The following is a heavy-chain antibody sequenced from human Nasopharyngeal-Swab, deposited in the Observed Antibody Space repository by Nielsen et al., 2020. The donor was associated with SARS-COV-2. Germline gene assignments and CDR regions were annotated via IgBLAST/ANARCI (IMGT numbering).Heavy chain of an antibody. V-gene: IGHV3-21*01. J-gene: IGHJ4*02. CDR1: GFTSSTYT. D-gene: IGHD4-23*01. CDR3: SNGRWSTRLFDS. CDR2: ITSTSSNM. Sequence: GGSLRLSCAASGFTSSTYTMHCVRQAPGKGLEWVSSITSTSSNMYYADSLKGRFTISRDNAKSSLYLQVNSLRAEDTAVYYCSNGRWSTRLFDSWGQGTLVTVSS.